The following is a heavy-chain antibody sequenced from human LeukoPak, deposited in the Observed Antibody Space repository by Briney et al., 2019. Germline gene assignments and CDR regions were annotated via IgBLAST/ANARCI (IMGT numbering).Heavy chain of an antibody. Sequence: SETLSLTCTVSGGSISSSSYYWGWIRQPPGKGLEWIGSIHYSGSTYYNPSLKSRVTISVDTSKNQFSLKLSSVTAADTAVYYCARLGIEQLVRAWGQGTLVTVSS. D-gene: IGHD6-13*01. V-gene: IGHV4-39*01. CDR1: GGSISSSSYY. CDR3: ARLGIEQLVRA. CDR2: IHYSGST. J-gene: IGHJ5*02.